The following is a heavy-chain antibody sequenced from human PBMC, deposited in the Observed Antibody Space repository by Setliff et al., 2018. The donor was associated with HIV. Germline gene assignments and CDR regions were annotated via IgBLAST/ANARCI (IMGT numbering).Heavy chain of an antibody. CDR3: ARWHPPYGFWEEDY. Sequence: SETLSLTCTVSGGSISSYYWSWIRQPPGKGLEWIGYIYTSGSTNYNPSLQSRVTISVDGSKNQFSLKLKSVTAADTAVYYCARWHPPYGFWEEDYWGQGTLVTVSS. V-gene: IGHV4-4*08. D-gene: IGHD3-10*01. J-gene: IGHJ4*02. CDR2: IYTSGST. CDR1: GGSISSYY.